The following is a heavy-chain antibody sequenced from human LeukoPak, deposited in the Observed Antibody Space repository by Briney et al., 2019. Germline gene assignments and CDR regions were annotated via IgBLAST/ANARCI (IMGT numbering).Heavy chain of an antibody. CDR2: IKTDGSQI. CDR1: GFTFSSYG. Sequence: PGGSLRLSCAASGFTFSSYGMSWVRQAPGKGLEWVANIKTDGSQIYYVDSVKGRFTISRDNAKNSLYLQMNSLRAEDTALYYCAKDSGWSYYYYMDVWGKGTTVTISS. V-gene: IGHV3-7*03. J-gene: IGHJ6*03. D-gene: IGHD6-19*01. CDR3: AKDSGWSYYYYMDV.